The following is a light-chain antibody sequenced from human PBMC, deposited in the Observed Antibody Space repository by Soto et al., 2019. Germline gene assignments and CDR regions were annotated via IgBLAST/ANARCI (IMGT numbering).Light chain of an antibody. V-gene: IGKV1-39*01. CDR2: AAS. CDR1: QSISSY. J-gene: IGKJ2*01. Sequence: DIQMTQSPSSLSASVGDRVTITCRASQSISSYLNWYQQKPGKAPKLLIYAASSLQSGVPSRFSGSGSGTDFTLTSSSLQPEDFATYYCHQSYSTLLYTFGQGTKLEIK. CDR3: HQSYSTLLYT.